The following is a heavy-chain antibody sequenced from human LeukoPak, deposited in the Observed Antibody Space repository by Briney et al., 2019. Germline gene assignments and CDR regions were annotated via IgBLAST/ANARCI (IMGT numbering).Heavy chain of an antibody. J-gene: IGHJ4*02. CDR1: GFTFSSYA. Sequence: GSLRLSCAASGFTFSSYAMNWIRQPPGKGLEWIGEINHSGSTNYNPSLKSRVTISVDTSKNQFSLKLSSVTAADTAVYYCARGLASGYWGQGTLVTVSS. CDR3: ARGLASGY. D-gene: IGHD1-26*01. CDR2: INHSGST. V-gene: IGHV4-34*01.